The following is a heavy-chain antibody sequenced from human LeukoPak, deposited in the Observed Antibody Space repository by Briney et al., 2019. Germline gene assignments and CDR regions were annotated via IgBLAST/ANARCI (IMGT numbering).Heavy chain of an antibody. CDR2: IIPIFGTA. J-gene: IGHJ4*02. CDR3: ARAEGSGYDFDY. CDR1: GGTFSSYA. Sequence: SVKVSCKASGGTFSSYAISWVRQAPGQGLEWMGGIIPIFGTANYAQKFQGRVTITADESTSTAYMELSSLRSEDTAVYYCARAEGSGYDFDYWGQGTLVTVSS. V-gene: IGHV1-69*13. D-gene: IGHD5-12*01.